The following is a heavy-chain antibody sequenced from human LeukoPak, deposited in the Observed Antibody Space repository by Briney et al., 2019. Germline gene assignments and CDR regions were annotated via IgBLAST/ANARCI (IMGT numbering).Heavy chain of an antibody. D-gene: IGHD1-14*01. CDR1: GFTVSSNY. Sequence: GGSLRLSCAVSGFTVSSNYMSWVRQAPGKGLEHVSAISTHGGSAYYANSVKGRFTISRDDSKNTLYLQMGSLRPEDMAVYYCARRGSYHDFDYWGQGTLVTVSS. CDR2: ISTHGGSA. CDR3: ARRGSYHDFDY. V-gene: IGHV3-64*01. J-gene: IGHJ4*02.